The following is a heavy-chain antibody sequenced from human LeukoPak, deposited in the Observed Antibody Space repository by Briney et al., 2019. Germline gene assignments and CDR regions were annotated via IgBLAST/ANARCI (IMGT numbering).Heavy chain of an antibody. CDR2: IYYSGST. Sequence: SETLSLTCTVSGGSISSHYWSWIRQPPGKGLEWIGYIYYSGSTNYNPSLKSRVTISVDTSKNQFSLKLSSVTAADTAVYYCARATIFGPPRTGWFDPWGQGTLVTVSS. J-gene: IGHJ5*02. V-gene: IGHV4-59*11. CDR1: GGSISSHY. D-gene: IGHD3-3*01. CDR3: ARATIFGPPRTGWFDP.